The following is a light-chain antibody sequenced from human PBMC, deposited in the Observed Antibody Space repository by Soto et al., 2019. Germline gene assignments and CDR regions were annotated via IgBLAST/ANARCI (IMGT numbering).Light chain of an antibody. CDR1: PSISIY. Sequence: DIQMTQSPSSLSASVGDRVTITCRASPSISIYLNWYQQKPGQGPKFLIYAASSLQSGVPSRFSGSGSGTDFTLTISSLQPEDFATYYCQQNDSTPRLTFGGGTKVEIK. V-gene: IGKV1-39*01. CDR2: AAS. CDR3: QQNDSTPRLT. J-gene: IGKJ4*01.